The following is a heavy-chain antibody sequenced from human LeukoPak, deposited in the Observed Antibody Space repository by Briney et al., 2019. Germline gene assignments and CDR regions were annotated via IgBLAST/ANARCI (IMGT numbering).Heavy chain of an antibody. CDR1: GFIFSDYY. CDR2: ISSSGRTI. CDR3: ARGSRPTTSFQYYYYGMDV. Sequence: PGGSLRLSCAASGFIFSDYYIFWIRQAPGKGLEWVSYISSSGRTIYYADSVKGRFTVSRDNAKNSLEVQMNSLRAEDTAVYYCARGSRPTTSFQYYYYGMDVWGQGTTVTVSS. J-gene: IGHJ6*02. V-gene: IGHV3-11*01. D-gene: IGHD4-11*01.